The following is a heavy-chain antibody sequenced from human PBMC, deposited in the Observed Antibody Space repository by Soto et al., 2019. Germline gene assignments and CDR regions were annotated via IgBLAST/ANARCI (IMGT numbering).Heavy chain of an antibody. J-gene: IGHJ3*02. CDR1: GGSISSGGYY. CDR3: SRDSQPVTTYAFDI. D-gene: IGHD4-17*01. Sequence: SETLSLTCTVSGGSISSGGYYWSWIRQHPGKGLEWIGYIYYSGSTYYNPSLKSRVTISVDTSKNQFSLKLSSVTAADTAVYYCSRDSQPVTTYAFDIWGQGTMVTVSS. CDR2: IYYSGST. V-gene: IGHV4-31*03.